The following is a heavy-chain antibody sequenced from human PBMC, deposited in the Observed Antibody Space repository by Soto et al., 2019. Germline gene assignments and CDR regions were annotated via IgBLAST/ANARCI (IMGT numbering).Heavy chain of an antibody. CDR2: IYYSGST. D-gene: IGHD2-21*02. V-gene: IGHV4-31*03. CDR1: GGSISSGGYY. Sequence: QVQLQESGPGLVKPSQTLSLTCTVSGGSISSGGYYWSWIRQHPGKGLEWIGYIYYSGSTYYNPSLKRRVTISVDTSKNQFSLKLSSVTAADTAVYYCARGAHIVVVTAIQNWFDPWGQGTLVTVSS. J-gene: IGHJ5*02. CDR3: ARGAHIVVVTAIQNWFDP.